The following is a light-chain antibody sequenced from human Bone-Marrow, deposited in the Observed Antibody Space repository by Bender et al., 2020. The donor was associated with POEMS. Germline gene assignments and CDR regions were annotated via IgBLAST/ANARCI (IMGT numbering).Light chain of an antibody. CDR2: EGS. Sequence: QSALTQPRSMSGSPGQSVTISCSGTSSNIGDSKFVSWFQHHPGKVPKVIIYEGSKRPSGVSNRFSGSKSGNTASLTISGLQAEDEADYYCSSYAGSSTVVFGGGTKVTVL. V-gene: IGLV2-23*01. CDR3: SSYAGSSTVV. CDR1: SSNIGDSKF. J-gene: IGLJ3*02.